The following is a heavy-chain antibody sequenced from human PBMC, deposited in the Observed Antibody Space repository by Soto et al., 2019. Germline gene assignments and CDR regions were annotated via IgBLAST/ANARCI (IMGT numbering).Heavy chain of an antibody. CDR1: GFTFSSYW. Sequence: PGGSLRLSCAASGFTFSSYWMSWVRQAPGKELEWVASIKEDGSEKYYVDSVKGRFTISRDNAKKSLYLQMNSLRAEDTAVYYCGSMGHHRFDYWGPRALVTDPS. D-gene: IGHD2-21*01. J-gene: IGHJ4*02. CDR2: IKEDGSEK. CDR3: GSMGHHRFDY. V-gene: IGHV3-7*01.